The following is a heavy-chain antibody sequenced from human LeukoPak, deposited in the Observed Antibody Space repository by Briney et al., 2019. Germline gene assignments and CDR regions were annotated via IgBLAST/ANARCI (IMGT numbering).Heavy chain of an antibody. V-gene: IGHV3-23*01. D-gene: IGHD2-15*01. Sequence: GGSLRLSRAASGFTFSSYGMSWVRQAPGKGLEWVSAISGSGGSTYYADSVKGRFTISRDNSKNTLYLQMNSLRAEDTAVYYCAKECSGGSCESGDYYYFDYWGQGTLVTVSS. J-gene: IGHJ4*02. CDR2: ISGSGGST. CDR1: GFTFSSYG. CDR3: AKECSGGSCESGDYYYFDY.